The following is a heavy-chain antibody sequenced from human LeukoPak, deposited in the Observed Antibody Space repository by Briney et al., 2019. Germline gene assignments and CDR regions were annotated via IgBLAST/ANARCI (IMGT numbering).Heavy chain of an antibody. Sequence: GESLKISCKGSGYIFSTYWITWVRQMPGKGLEWMGRIDPSDSYTSYSPSFQGHVTISADKSISTAYLQWSSLKASDTAMYYFARPWYSSSQDWYLDLWGRGTLVTVSS. CDR3: ARPWYSSSQDWYLDL. D-gene: IGHD6-13*01. J-gene: IGHJ2*01. CDR1: GYIFSTYW. V-gene: IGHV5-10-1*01. CDR2: IDPSDSYT.